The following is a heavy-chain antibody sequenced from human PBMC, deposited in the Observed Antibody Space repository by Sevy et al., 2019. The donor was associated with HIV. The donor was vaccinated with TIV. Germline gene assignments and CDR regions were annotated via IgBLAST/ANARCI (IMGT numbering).Heavy chain of an antibody. V-gene: IGHV3-21*01. Sequence: GGSLRLSCAASGFTFSSYSMNWVRQAPGKGLEWVSSISSSSSYIYYADSVKGRFTISRDNAKNSLYLQMNSLRAEDTVVYYCARDSGGLRFLGWRTKNWFDPWGQGTLVTVSS. J-gene: IGHJ5*02. CDR3: ARDSGGLRFLGWRTKNWFDP. CDR1: GFTFSSYS. D-gene: IGHD3-3*01. CDR2: ISSSSSYI.